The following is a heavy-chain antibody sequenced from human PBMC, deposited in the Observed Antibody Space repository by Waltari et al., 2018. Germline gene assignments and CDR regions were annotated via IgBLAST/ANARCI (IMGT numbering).Heavy chain of an antibody. CDR2: ISYSGST. D-gene: IGHD6-19*01. Sequence: QLQLQESGPGLLKPSETLSLTCTVSGGSISSSPYYWGWIRQPPGKGLEWIGSISYSGSTYYTPTLKSRITISVDTSKNQFSLKLSSVIAADTAVYYCARLCLGCPFDYWGQGTLVTVSS. CDR3: ARLCLGCPFDY. CDR1: GGSISSSPYY. J-gene: IGHJ4*02. V-gene: IGHV4-39*01.